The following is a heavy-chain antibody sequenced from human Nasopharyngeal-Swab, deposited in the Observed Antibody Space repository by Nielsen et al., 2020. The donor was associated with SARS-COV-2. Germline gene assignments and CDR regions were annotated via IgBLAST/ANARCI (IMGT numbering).Heavy chain of an antibody. D-gene: IGHD4-11*01. J-gene: IGHJ4*02. CDR1: AYTFSVYP. V-gene: IGHV1-3*01. CDR2: LNGGNGAT. CDR3: ATGTGTVAFDF. Sequence: ASVKVSCKGSAYTFSVYPMHWVRQAPGQGLQWMGWLNGGNGATKSSQEFEGRLSITRDASTSTAYMELSSLTSEDTAIYYCATGTGTVAFDFWGQGTLLSVSS.